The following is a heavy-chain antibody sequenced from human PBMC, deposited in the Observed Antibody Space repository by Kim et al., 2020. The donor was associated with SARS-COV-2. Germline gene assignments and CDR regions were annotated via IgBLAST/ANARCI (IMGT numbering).Heavy chain of an antibody. CDR2: ISDDGIHK. V-gene: IGHV3-30*18. D-gene: IGHD5-18*01. CDR1: GFTFSSYG. CDR3: VKGRDDSAMDFRLGD. Sequence: GGSLRLSCEASGFTFSSYGMHWVRQAPGKGLEWVAVISDDGIHKYYAPSVKGRLTISRDNSKNTLYLQVNSLRVEDTAIYYCVKGRDDSAMDFRLGDWGQGTLVIVSS. J-gene: IGHJ4*02.